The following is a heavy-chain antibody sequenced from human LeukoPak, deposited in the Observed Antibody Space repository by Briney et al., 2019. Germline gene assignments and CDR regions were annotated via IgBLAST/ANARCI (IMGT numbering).Heavy chain of an antibody. CDR3: ARHAKDTAAGTWGGVYGMDV. D-gene: IGHD6-13*01. CDR1: GGSISSYY. V-gene: IGHV4-59*08. J-gene: IGHJ6*02. CDR2: IYYSGST. Sequence: SETLSLTCTVSGGSISSYYWSWIRQPPGKGLEWIGYIYYSGSTNYNPSLKSRVTISVDTFKNQFSLKLSSVTAADTAVYYCARHAKDTAAGTWGGVYGMDVWGQGTTVTVSS.